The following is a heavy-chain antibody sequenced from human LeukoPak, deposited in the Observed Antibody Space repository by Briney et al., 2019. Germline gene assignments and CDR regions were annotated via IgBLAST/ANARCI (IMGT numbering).Heavy chain of an antibody. CDR2: ISGSGGST. CDR1: GLTFSSYA. Sequence: GGSLRLSCAASGLTFSSYAMSWVRQAPGKGLEWVSAISGSGGSTYYADSVKGRFTISRDNSKNTPYLQMSSLRAEDTAVYYCVKEDYYDSSGETGYYFDYWGQGTLVTVSS. V-gene: IGHV3-23*01. J-gene: IGHJ4*02. D-gene: IGHD3-22*01. CDR3: VKEDYYDSSGETGYYFDY.